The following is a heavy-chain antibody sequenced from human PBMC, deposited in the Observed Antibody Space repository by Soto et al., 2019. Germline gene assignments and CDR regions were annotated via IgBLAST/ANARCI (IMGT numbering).Heavy chain of an antibody. V-gene: IGHV3-43*01. CDR2: ISWDGGST. CDR1: GFTFDDYT. D-gene: IGHD1-1*01. J-gene: IGHJ3*02. CDR3: AKDISSTGLGDAFDI. Sequence: GGSLRLSCAASGFTFDDYTMHWVRQAPGKGLEWVSLISWDGGSTYYADSVKGRFTISRDNSKNSLYLQMNSLRTEDTALYYCAKDISSTGLGDAFDIWGQGTMVTVSS.